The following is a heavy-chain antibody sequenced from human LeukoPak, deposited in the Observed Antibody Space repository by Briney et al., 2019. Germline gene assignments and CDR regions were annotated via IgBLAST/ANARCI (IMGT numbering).Heavy chain of an antibody. CDR3: AKSANYYYGMDV. CDR2: ISYDGSNK. CDR1: GFTFSSYG. J-gene: IGHJ6*02. Sequence: GGSLRLSCAASGFTFSSYGMHWVRQAPGKGLEWVAVISYDGSNKYYADSVKGRFTISRDNSKNTLYLQWNSLRAEDTAVYYCAKSANYYYGMDVWGQGTTVTVSS. V-gene: IGHV3-30*18.